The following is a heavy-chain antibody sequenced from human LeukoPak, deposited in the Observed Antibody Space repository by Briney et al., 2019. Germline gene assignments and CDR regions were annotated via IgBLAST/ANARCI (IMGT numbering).Heavy chain of an antibody. D-gene: IGHD2-15*01. V-gene: IGHV1-18*01. CDR2: ISAYNGNT. Sequence: ASVKLSCKASGYTFTSYGISWVRQAPGQGLEWMGWISAYNGNTNYAQKLHGRVTMTTDTSTSTAYMELRSLRSDDTAVYYCAREGPYCSGGSCYRHFQHWGQGTLVTVSS. J-gene: IGHJ1*01. CDR3: AREGPYCSGGSCYRHFQH. CDR1: GYTFTSYG.